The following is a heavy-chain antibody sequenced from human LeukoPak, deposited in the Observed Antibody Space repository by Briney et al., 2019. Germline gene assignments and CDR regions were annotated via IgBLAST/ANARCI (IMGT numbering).Heavy chain of an antibody. CDR1: GGSISSYY. J-gene: IGHJ3*02. CDR2: IYYSGST. V-gene: IGHV4-59*08. D-gene: IGHD2-15*01. CDR3: ARRILIGGYCSGGSCNDAFDI. Sequence: SETLSLTCTVSGGSISSYYWSWIRQPPGKGLEWIGYIYYSGSTNYYPSLKSRVTISVDTSKNQFSLKLSSVTAADTAVYYCARRILIGGYCSGGSCNDAFDIWGQGTMVTVSS.